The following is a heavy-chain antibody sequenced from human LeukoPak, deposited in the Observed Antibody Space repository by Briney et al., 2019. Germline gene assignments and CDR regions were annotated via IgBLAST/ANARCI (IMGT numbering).Heavy chain of an antibody. Sequence: QPGGSLRLSCAASGFTFSTYWMSWVRQAPGKGLEWVANIKQDGSEKYYVDSVKARFTISRDNAKNSLYLQMNSLRAEDTAMCYCARDSAGNDYWGQGTLVTVSS. D-gene: IGHD6-13*01. V-gene: IGHV3-7*01. CDR2: IKQDGSEK. J-gene: IGHJ4*02. CDR3: ARDSAGNDY. CDR1: GFTFSTYW.